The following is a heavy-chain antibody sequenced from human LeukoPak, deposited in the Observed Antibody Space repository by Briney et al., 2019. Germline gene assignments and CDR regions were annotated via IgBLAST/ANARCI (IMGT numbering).Heavy chain of an antibody. D-gene: IGHD6-19*01. CDR3: VKGPRPDITVAHTVEN. Sequence: GGSLRLSCAASGFIFSNYAMSWVRQVPGRGLEWVSTISSRGDSTYAADSVKGRFTISRDNSKNSLYLQMNTVRAEDTAVYYCVKGPRPDITVAHTVENWGQGTLVTVSS. CDR2: ISSRGDST. CDR1: GFIFSNYA. J-gene: IGHJ4*02. V-gene: IGHV3-23*01.